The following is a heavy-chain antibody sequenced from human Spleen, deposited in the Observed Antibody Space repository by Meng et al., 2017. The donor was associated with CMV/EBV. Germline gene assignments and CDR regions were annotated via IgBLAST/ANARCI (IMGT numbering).Heavy chain of an antibody. CDR2: IKSDGSGT. D-gene: IGHD1-14*01. CDR1: GFTFRTYW. Sequence: EVQLVESXXGXVXXGGXLRLSCAASGFTFRTYWMHWVRQAPGKGLVWVSCIKSDGSGTTYADSVKGRFTISRDNAKNTLYLQMNSLRAEDTAVYYCARHAGEPLDYWGQGALVTVSS. V-gene: IGHV3-74*01. CDR3: ARHAGEPLDY. J-gene: IGHJ4*02.